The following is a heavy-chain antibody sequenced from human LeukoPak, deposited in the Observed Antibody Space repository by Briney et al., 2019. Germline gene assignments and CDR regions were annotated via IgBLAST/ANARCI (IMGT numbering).Heavy chain of an antibody. CDR2: IYYSGST. D-gene: IGHD3-9*01. Sequence: SETLSLTCTVSGYSISRYYWSWIRQPPGKGLEWIGYIYYSGSTNYNPSLKSRVTISVDTSKNQFSLKLSSMTVADTAVYYCARGAGSYYDILTGYHSYYYYYMDVWGKGTTVSVSS. V-gene: IGHV4-59*01. CDR1: GYSISRYY. CDR3: ARGAGSYYDILTGYHSYYYYYMDV. J-gene: IGHJ6*03.